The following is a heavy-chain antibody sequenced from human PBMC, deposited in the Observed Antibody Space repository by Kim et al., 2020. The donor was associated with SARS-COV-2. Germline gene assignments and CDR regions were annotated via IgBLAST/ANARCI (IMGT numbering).Heavy chain of an antibody. CDR3: ARGHSGSYYYFDY. D-gene: IGHD1-26*01. V-gene: IGHV3-30*01. Sequence: YADSVKGRVTISRDNSKNTLFLQMNSLRAEDTAVYYCARGHSGSYYYFDYWGQGTLVTVSS. J-gene: IGHJ4*02.